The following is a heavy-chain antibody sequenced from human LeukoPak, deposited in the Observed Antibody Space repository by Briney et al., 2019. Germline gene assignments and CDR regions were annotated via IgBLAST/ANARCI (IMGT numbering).Heavy chain of an antibody. CDR1: GFTFSDYY. CDR2: ISSSGSTI. J-gene: IGHJ6*02. CDR3: ARDLTLVAAAGRDYYGMDV. V-gene: IGHV3-11*01. Sequence: PGGSLRLSCADSGFTFSDYYMRWIRQAPGKGLEWVSYISSSGSTIYYADSVKGRFTISRDNAKNSLYLQMNSLRAEDTAVYYCARDLTLVAAAGRDYYGMDVWGQGTTVTVSS. D-gene: IGHD6-13*01.